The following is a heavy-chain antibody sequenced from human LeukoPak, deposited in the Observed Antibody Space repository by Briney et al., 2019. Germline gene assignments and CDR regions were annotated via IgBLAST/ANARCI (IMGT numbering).Heavy chain of an antibody. CDR3: ARAITMKVVSSDAFDI. CDR2: VSSSSSYI. V-gene: IGHV3-21*01. Sequence: GGSLRLSCSASGFTFSSYAMHWVRQAPGKGLEWVSSVSSSSSYIYYADSVKGRSTISRDNAKNSLYLQMNSLRAEDTAVYYCARAITMKVVSSDAFDIWGQGTMVTVSS. J-gene: IGHJ3*02. D-gene: IGHD3-22*01. CDR1: GFTFSSYA.